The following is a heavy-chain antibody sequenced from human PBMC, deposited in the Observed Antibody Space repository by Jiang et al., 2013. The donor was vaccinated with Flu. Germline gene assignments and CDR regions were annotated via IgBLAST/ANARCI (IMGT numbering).Heavy chain of an antibody. CDR2: IQYDGSKK. Sequence: EWVTFIQYDGSKKYYADSVKGRFIISRDNSKNTLYLQMNSLRGEDSAVYYCAKERRRIQPWAYWGQGTLVTVYS. CDR3: AKERRRIQPWAY. D-gene: IGHD5-18*01. J-gene: IGHJ4*02. V-gene: IGHV3-30*02.